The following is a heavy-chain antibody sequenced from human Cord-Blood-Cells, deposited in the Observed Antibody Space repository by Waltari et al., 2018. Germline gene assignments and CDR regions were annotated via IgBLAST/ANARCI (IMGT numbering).Heavy chain of an antibody. CDR3: ARNYDILTGYYNWFDP. V-gene: IGHV1-2*06. J-gene: IGHJ5*02. CDR2: INPNSGGT. CDR1: GYTFTGYY. Sequence: VQLVQSGAEVKKPGASVKVSCKASGYTFTGYYMHWVRQAPGQGLEWMGRINPNSGGTNYAQKFQGRVTMTRDTSISTAYMELSRLRSDDTAMYYCARNYDILTGYYNWFDPWGQGTLVTVSS. D-gene: IGHD3-9*01.